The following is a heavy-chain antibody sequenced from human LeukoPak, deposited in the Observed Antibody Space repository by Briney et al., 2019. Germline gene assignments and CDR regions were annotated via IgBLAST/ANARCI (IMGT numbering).Heavy chain of an antibody. V-gene: IGHV4-39*07. D-gene: IGHD2-2*01. CDR3: TRDLRGPAFAMYYFDY. CDR1: GGSIRSSSYY. J-gene: IGHJ4*02. CDR2: IYYSGST. Sequence: PSETLSLTCTDSGGSIRSSSYYWGWIRQPPGKGLEWIGSIYYSGSTYYNPSLKSRVTISVDTSKNQFSLKLSSVTAADTAVYYCTRDLRGPAFAMYYFDYWGQGTLVTVSS.